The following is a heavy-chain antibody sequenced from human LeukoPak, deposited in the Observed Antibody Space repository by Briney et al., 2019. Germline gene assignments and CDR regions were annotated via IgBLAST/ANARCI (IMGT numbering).Heavy chain of an antibody. D-gene: IGHD1-26*01. CDR1: GGTFSSYA. J-gene: IGHJ4*02. CDR3: ARDPRMYSGSYYTDY. CDR2: IIPIFGTA. Sequence: SVKVSCKASGGTFSSYAISWVRQAPGQGLEWMGGIIPIFGTANYAQKLQGRVTMTTDTSTSTAYMELRSLRSDDTAVYYCARDPRMYSGSYYTDYWGQGTLVTVSS. V-gene: IGHV1-69*05.